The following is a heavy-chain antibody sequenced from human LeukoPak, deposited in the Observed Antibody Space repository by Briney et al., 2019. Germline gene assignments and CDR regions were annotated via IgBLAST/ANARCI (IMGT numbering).Heavy chain of an antibody. CDR2: ISGSGGST. Sequence: GGSLRLSCAASGFTFSNFAMSWVRQAPGKGLEWVSIISGSGGSTYYADSVKGRFTISRDKSKNTLYLQMSSLRAEDTAVYYCARDRVSGSHTGHYYYAMDVWGQGTTVTVSS. V-gene: IGHV3-23*01. CDR1: GFTFSNFA. D-gene: IGHD1-26*01. J-gene: IGHJ6*02. CDR3: ARDRVSGSHTGHYYYAMDV.